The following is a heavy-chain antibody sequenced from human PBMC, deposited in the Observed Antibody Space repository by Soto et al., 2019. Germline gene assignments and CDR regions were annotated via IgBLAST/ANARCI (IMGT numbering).Heavy chain of an antibody. Sequence: KTSETLSLTCTVSGGSISSSSYYWGWIRQPPGKGLEWIGSIYYSGSTYYNPSLKSRVTISVDRSKNQFSLKLSSVTAADTAVYYCARVSVRIATNAFDIWCQGTMVTVS. V-gene: IGHV4-39*01. CDR2: IYYSGST. D-gene: IGHD6-13*01. CDR1: GGSISSSSYY. CDR3: ARVSVRIATNAFDI. J-gene: IGHJ3*02.